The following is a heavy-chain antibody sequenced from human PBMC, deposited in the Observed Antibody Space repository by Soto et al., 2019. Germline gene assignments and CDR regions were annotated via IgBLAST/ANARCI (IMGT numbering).Heavy chain of an antibody. CDR1: GFSLSTSGVG. CDR3: EHRKQDSSSWEGLDY. D-gene: IGHD6-13*01. V-gene: IGHV2-5*02. CDR2: IYWDDDK. Sequence: QITLKESGPTLVKPTQTLTLTCTFSGFSLSTSGVGVGWIRQPPGKALEWLALIYWDDDKRYSPLLKSRLPSTKDTAKNQLVLTIANMDHVDAATYDCEHRKQDSSSWEGLDYFSQGTLGNVSS. J-gene: IGHJ4*02.